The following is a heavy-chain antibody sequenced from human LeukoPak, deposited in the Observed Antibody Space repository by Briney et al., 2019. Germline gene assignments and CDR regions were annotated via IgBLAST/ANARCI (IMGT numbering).Heavy chain of an antibody. Sequence: ASVTVSCKASGGTFSSYAISWVRQAPGQGLEWMGGIIPIFGTANYAQKFQGRVTITADESTSTAYMELSSLRSEDTAVYYCARDDYGDYGLDYWGQGTLVTVSS. J-gene: IGHJ4*02. CDR3: ARDDYGDYGLDY. V-gene: IGHV1-69*13. CDR1: GGTFSSYA. D-gene: IGHD4-17*01. CDR2: IIPIFGTA.